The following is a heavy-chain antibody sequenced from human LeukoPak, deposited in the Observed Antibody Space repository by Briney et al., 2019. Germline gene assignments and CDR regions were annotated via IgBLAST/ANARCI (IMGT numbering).Heavy chain of an antibody. D-gene: IGHD7-27*01. V-gene: IGHV1-2*02. J-gene: IGHJ4*02. CDR1: GYTFTGYY. CDR3: ARGGKSELGACDY. CDR2: INPHSGDT. Sequence: ASVKVSCKASGYTFTGYYMHWVRQAPGQGLEWMGWINPHSGDTNYAQRFQGRVTMTRDTSISTAYMELSSLRVDDTAVYYCARGGKSELGACDYWGQGTLVTVSS.